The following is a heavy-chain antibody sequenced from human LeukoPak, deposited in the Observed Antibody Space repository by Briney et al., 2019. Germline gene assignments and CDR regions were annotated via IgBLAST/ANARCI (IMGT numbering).Heavy chain of an antibody. V-gene: IGHV1-18*01. CDR3: ARDQVATRLEGYFDY. D-gene: IGHD5-12*01. J-gene: IGHJ4*02. CDR1: GYTFTSYG. CDR2: ISAYNGNT. Sequence: ASVKVSCKASGYTFTSYGISWVRQAPGQGLEWMGWISAYNGNTNYAQKLQGRVTMTTDTSTSTAYMELRSLRSDDTAVYYCARDQVATRLEGYFDYWGQGTLVTVSS.